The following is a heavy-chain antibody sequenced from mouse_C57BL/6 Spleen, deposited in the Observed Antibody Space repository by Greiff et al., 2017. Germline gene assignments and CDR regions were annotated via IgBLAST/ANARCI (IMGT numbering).Heavy chain of an antibody. CDR2: IDPAHGNT. V-gene: IGHV14-3*01. D-gene: IGHD1-1*01. Sequence: EVQLQESVAELVRPGASVKLSCTASGFNIKNTYMHWVKQRPEQGLEWIGRIDPAHGNTKYAPKFQGKATITAATSSNTAYLQLSILTSEDTAIYYCASYYYGSSYVDYYAMDYWGQGTSVTVSS. CDR3: ASYYYGSSYVDYYAMDY. J-gene: IGHJ4*01. CDR1: GFNIKNTY.